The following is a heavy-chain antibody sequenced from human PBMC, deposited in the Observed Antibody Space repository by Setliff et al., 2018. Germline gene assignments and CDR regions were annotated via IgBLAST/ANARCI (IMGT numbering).Heavy chain of an antibody. D-gene: IGHD1-26*01. V-gene: IGHV4-30-4*08. J-gene: IGHJ3*01. CDR1: GDSISSGDYF. CDR3: AREVGTSTSSDAFDV. CDR2: IYHSGSA. Sequence: PSETLSLTCTVSGDSISSGDYFWSWIRQPPGKGLEWIAYIYHSGSAYYNPSLKSRVTMSVDTSKNQFSLHLTSVTAADTAVYYCAREVGTSTSSDAFDVWSQGMMVTVSS.